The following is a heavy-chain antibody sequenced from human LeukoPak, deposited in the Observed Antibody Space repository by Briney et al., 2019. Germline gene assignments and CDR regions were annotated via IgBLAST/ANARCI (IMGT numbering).Heavy chain of an antibody. CDR3: ARTRYYYVFDY. J-gene: IGHJ4*02. D-gene: IGHD3-10*02. Sequence: GGSLRLSCAASGFTFSSYSMNWVRQAPGKGLEWVANIKQDGSENYYVDSVKGRFTISRDNAKNSLYLQMNSLRAEDTAVYYCARTRYYYVFDYWGQGTLVTVSS. CDR2: IKQDGSEN. V-gene: IGHV3-7*01. CDR1: GFTFSSYS.